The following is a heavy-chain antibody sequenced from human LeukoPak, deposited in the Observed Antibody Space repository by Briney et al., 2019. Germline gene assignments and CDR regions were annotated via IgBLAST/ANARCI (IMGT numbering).Heavy chain of an antibody. J-gene: IGHJ3*02. V-gene: IGHV4-59*08. CDR1: GGSISCYY. D-gene: IGHD3-10*01. Sequence: PSETLSLTCSVSGGSISCYYWSWIRQPPGKGLEWIGSIYYCGSTNSNTSVKSRVTISVDTSKNQFSLKLSSVSAADTAVYYCASARAPLLLGFGELWSYGAFDIWGQGTMVTVSS. CDR2: IYYCGST. CDR3: ASARAPLLLGFGELWSYGAFDI.